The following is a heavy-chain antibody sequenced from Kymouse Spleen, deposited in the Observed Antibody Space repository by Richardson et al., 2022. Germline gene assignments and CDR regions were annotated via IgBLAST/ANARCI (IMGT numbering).Heavy chain of an antibody. V-gene: IGHV3-30*18. J-gene: IGHJ6*02. D-gene: IGHD2-2*02. CDR3: AKDRDIVVVPAAIYYGMDV. CDR1: GFTFSSYG. Sequence: QVQLVESGGGVVQPGRSLRLSCAASGFTFSSYGMHWVRQAPGKGLEWVAVISYDGSNKYYADSVKGRFTISRDNSKNTLYLQMNSLRAEDTAVYYCAKDRDIVVVPAAIYYGMDVWGQGTTVTVSS. CDR2: ISYDGSNK.